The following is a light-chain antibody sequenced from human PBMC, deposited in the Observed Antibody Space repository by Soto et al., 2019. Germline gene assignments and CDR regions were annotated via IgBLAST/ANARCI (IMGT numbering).Light chain of an antibody. CDR1: QRMSGW. Sequence: DLPMTQSPSTLSASVGDTITITCRASQRMSGWLAWHQQKPGKAPKLLIYAASILQSGVPSRFSGSGSGTDFTLTITSLQPEDFGIYYCQQCYALVRTFGGGTKVDI. CDR2: AAS. V-gene: IGKV1-39*01. J-gene: IGKJ4*01. CDR3: QQCYALVRT.